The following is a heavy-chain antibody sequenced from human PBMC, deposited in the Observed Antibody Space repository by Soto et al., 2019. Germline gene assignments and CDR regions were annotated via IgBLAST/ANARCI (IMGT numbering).Heavy chain of an antibody. CDR3: ARRIAVPGTFDF. CDR2: IYPGDSNT. D-gene: IGHD6-19*01. CDR1: GYSFSSYW. J-gene: IGHJ4*02. Sequence: GESLKISCKGSGYSFSSYWIGWVRQTPGKGLEWMGIIYPGDSNTRYSPSFQGQVTISADKSISTAYLQWSSLKASDTAMYYCARRIAVPGTFDFWGQGTLVTVSS. V-gene: IGHV5-51*01.